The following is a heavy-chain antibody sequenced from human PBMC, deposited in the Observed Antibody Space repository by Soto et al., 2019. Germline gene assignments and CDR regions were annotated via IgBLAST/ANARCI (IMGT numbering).Heavy chain of an antibody. CDR1: EFSFGSYA. Sequence: GGSLRLSCAASEFSFGSYALNWVRQAPGKGLEWVSAISATGTTTYYADSVKGRFTISRDNSKGTLFLQMDSLSPEDTAVYYCATYSSPFDYWGQGTLVTVSS. CDR2: ISATGTTT. CDR3: ATYSSPFDY. V-gene: IGHV3-23*01. J-gene: IGHJ4*02. D-gene: IGHD6-13*01.